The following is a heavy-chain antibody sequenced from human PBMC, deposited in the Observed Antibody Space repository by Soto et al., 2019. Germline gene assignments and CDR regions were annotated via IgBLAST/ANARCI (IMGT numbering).Heavy chain of an antibody. D-gene: IGHD5-18*01. CDR1: GGSISSGGYY. CDR3: AGEGDRGYSLGY. CDR2: IYYSGSM. J-gene: IGHJ4*02. Sequence: SETLSLTCTVSGGSISSGGYYWNWIRQHPGKGLEWIGYIYYSGSMYYNPSLQSRVTISVDTSTNQFSLKLTSVTAADTAVYYCAGEGDRGYSLGYWGQGTLVTVSS. V-gene: IGHV4-31*03.